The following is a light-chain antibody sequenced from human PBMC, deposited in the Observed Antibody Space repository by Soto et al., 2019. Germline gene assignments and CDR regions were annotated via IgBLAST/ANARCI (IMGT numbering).Light chain of an antibody. CDR3: MQALQTRWT. CDR1: QSLLHSNGYNY. J-gene: IGKJ1*01. Sequence: DLVMTQSPLSLPVTPGKPASISCRSSQSLLHSNGYNYLDWYLQKPGQSPQLLIYLGSNRASGVPDRFSGSGSGRDFTLKISRVEAEDVGVYYCMQALQTRWTFGQGTKVEIQ. V-gene: IGKV2-28*01. CDR2: LGS.